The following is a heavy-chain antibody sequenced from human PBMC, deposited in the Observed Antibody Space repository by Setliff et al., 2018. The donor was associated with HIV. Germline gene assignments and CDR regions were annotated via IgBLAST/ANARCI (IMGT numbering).Heavy chain of an antibody. Sequence: PGGSLRLSCAGSGVTNWMHWVRQAPGKGLVWVSSISSRSSYIYYSDSLKGRVTISRDDAKNSLYLQMNSLRAEDTAVYYCARNGRQLVRGEFDYWGQGALVTVSS. D-gene: IGHD6-6*01. CDR1: GVTNW. CDR2: ISSRSSYI. CDR3: ARNGRQLVRGEFDY. V-gene: IGHV3-21*01. J-gene: IGHJ4*02.